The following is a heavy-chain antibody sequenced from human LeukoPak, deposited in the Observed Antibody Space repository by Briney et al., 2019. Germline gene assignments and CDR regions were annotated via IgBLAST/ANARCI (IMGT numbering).Heavy chain of an antibody. CDR1: GGSFSGYY. J-gene: IGHJ6*02. CDR2: INHSGST. V-gene: IGHV4-34*01. CDR3: ARAPPYYYGMDV. Sequence: SETLSLTCAVYGGSFSGYYWSWIRQPPGKGLEWIGEINHSGSTNYNPSLKSRVTISVDTSKNQFSLKLISVTSADTAVYYCARAPPYYYGMDVWGQGTRSPSP.